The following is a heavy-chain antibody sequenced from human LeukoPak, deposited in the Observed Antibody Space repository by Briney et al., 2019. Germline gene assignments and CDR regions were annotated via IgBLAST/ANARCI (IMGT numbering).Heavy chain of an antibody. V-gene: IGHV3-33*06. CDR3: AKSDYGDRYFDY. Sequence: GGSLRLSCAASGFTVSSYGMHWVRQAPGKGLEWVAVIWYDGSNKYYADSVKGRFIISRDNSKNTLYLQMNSLRAEDTAVYYCAKSDYGDRYFDYWGQVTPVTVSS. D-gene: IGHD4-17*01. CDR2: IWYDGSNK. CDR1: GFTVSSYG. J-gene: IGHJ4*02.